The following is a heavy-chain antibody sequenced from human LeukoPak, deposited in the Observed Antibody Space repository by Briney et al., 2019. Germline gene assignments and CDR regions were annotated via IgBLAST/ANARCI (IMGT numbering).Heavy chain of an antibody. V-gene: IGHV4-59*08. CDR3: SRTDGKNWFDP. Sequence: SETLSLTCTVSGGSISSYYWSWIWQPPGKGLEWIGYIYYSGSTNYNPSLKSRVTISVDTSKNQFSLKLSSVTAADTAVYYCSRTDGKNWFDPWGQGTLVTVSS. CDR1: GGSISSYY. CDR2: IYYSGST. J-gene: IGHJ5*02. D-gene: IGHD1-1*01.